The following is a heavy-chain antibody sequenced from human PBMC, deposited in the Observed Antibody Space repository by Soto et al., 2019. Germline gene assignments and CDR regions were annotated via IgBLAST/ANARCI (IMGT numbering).Heavy chain of an antibody. J-gene: IGHJ6*03. CDR2: ISGYNGNT. D-gene: IGHD6-13*01. CDR1: GYTFRSYG. Sequence: QVQLVQSGTEVKKPGASVKVSCKASGYTFRSYGISWVRQAPGQGPEWMGWISGYNGNTHYPQKFQGKVTMTTDTATSTAYMELRSLRSDDTAVYYCAKADSNCAGRSSYFYMDVWGNGALVTFS. V-gene: IGHV1-18*01. CDR3: AKADSNCAGRSSYFYMDV.